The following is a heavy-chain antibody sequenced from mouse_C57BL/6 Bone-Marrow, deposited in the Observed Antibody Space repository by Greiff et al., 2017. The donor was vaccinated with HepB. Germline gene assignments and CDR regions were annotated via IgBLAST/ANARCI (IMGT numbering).Heavy chain of an antibody. CDR3: ARHWDSY. Sequence: EVHLVESGGGLVKPGGSLKLSCAASGFTFSDYGMHWVRQAPEKGLEWVAYISSGSSTIYYADTVKGRFTISRDNAKNTLFLHMASLRSEDTAMYYCARHWDSYWGQGTTLTVSS. V-gene: IGHV5-17*01. CDR2: ISSGSSTI. D-gene: IGHD4-1*01. CDR1: GFTFSDYG. J-gene: IGHJ2*01.